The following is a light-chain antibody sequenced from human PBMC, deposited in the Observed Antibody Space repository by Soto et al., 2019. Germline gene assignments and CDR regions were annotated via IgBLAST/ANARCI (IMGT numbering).Light chain of an antibody. CDR2: LAS. CDR3: LQYEELPLT. Sequence: DIQMTQSPSSLSASVGDRVTITCQASQDISNSLNWFQQKPGKAPKLLIYLASNLETGVPSRFTGGGSGTLFSFTISSLQPEDIATYYCLQYEELPLTFDGGTKVEIK. V-gene: IGKV1-33*01. J-gene: IGKJ4*01. CDR1: QDISNS.